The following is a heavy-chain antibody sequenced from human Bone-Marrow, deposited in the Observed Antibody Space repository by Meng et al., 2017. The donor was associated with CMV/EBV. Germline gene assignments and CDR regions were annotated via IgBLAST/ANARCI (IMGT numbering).Heavy chain of an antibody. J-gene: IGHJ6*02. Sequence: AGSLRLSCAVSGFTFSSYSMNWVRQAPGKGLEWVSSISSSSSYIYYADSVKGRFTISRDKAKNSLYLQMNSRRAEDTAVYCCARDLTVWGAGDGMDAWGQGTTVTVSS. CDR1: GFTFSSYS. CDR2: ISSSSSYI. CDR3: ARDLTVWGAGDGMDA. D-gene: IGHD1-26*01. V-gene: IGHV3-21*01.